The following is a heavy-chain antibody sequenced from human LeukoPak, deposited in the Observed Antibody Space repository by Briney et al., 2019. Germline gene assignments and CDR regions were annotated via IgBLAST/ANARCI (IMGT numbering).Heavy chain of an antibody. J-gene: IGHJ4*02. CDR2: IYSGGST. CDR3: ARDRYYYGSGSQLDY. D-gene: IGHD3-10*01. V-gene: IGHV3-66*01. Sequence: GGSLRLSCAASGFTVSSNYMSWVRQAPGKGLEWVSVIYSGGSTYYADSVKGRFTISRDNSKNTLYLQMNSLRAEDTAVYYCARDRYYYGSGSQLDYWGQGTLVTVSS. CDR1: GFTVSSNY.